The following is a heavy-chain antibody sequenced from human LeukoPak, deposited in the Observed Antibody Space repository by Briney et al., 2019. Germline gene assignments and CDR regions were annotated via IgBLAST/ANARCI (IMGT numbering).Heavy chain of an antibody. CDR2: IYYSGST. Sequence: SETLSLICGVSGGSFSGYFWSWIRQPPGKGLEWIGYIYYSGSTNYNPSLKSRVIISVDTSKKQFSLNLTSVTAADTAVYYCARHVSVHYSSFDYWGRGTLVTVSS. J-gene: IGHJ4*02. D-gene: IGHD2-15*01. V-gene: IGHV4-59*08. CDR1: GGSFSGYF. CDR3: ARHVSVHYSSFDY.